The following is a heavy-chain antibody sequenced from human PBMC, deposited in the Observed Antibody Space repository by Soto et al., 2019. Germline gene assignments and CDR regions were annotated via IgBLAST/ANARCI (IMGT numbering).Heavy chain of an antibody. CDR2: ISGSGGST. D-gene: IGHD5-18*01. J-gene: IGHJ5*02. CDR3: AKEDTAMVTNWFER. Sequence: LRLSFAASGFTFSSYAMSWVRQAPGKGLEWVSAISGSGGSTYYADSVKGRFTISRDNSKNTLYLQMNSLRAEDTAVYYCAKEDTAMVTNWFERWGKGNLVSVSS. V-gene: IGHV3-23*01. CDR1: GFTFSSYA.